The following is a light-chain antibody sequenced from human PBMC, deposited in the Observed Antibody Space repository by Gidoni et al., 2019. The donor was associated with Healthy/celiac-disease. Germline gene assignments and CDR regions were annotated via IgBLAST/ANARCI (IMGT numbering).Light chain of an antibody. J-gene: IGKJ4*01. CDR3: QQYNNWTPLT. V-gene: IGKV3-15*01. CDR1: QSVSSN. Sequence: EIVMTQSPATLSVSPGERATLSCRASQSVSSNLAWYQQKPGQAPRLLIYGASTRATSIPARFSGGGSGTEFTLTISSLQSEDFAVYYCQQYNNWTPLTFGGGTKVEIK. CDR2: GAS.